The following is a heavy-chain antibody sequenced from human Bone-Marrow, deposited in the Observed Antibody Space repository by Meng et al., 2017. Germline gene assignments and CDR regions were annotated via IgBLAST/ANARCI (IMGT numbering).Heavy chain of an antibody. CDR2: INPNSGGT. D-gene: IGHD1-26*01. V-gene: IGHV1-2*02. CDR1: GYTFTGYD. J-gene: IGHJ4*02. Sequence: ASVKVSCKASGYTFTGYDMHWVRQAPGQGLEWMGWINPNSGGTNYAQKFQGRVTMTRDTSISTAYMELGRLRSDDTAVYYCARDLASGSYDNWGQGTLGTVSS. CDR3: ARDLASGSYDN.